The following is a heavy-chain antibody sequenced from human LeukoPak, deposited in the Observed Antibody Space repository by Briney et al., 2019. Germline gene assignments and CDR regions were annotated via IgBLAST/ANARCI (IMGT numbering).Heavy chain of an antibody. V-gene: IGHV4-30-4*08. CDR1: GGSIISGDYY. CDR2: IYHNGDT. J-gene: IGHJ3*02. Sequence: SQTLSLTCIVSGGSIISGDYYWSWIRQPPGMGLEWIGYIYHNGDTYYNPSLKCRVSISVDTSKNQFSLKLSSVTAADTAVYYCARAGVVPAAINRAFDIWGQGSVVTVSS. CDR3: ARAGVVPAAINRAFDI. D-gene: IGHD2-2*02.